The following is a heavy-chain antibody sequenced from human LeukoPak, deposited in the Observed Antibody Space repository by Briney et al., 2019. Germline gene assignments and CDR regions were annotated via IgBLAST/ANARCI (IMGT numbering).Heavy chain of an antibody. CDR2: INAGNGNT. D-gene: IGHD3-22*01. CDR1: GYTFTSYA. CDR3: ARSEYYYDSSGYYLYYYYGMDV. J-gene: IGHJ6*02. V-gene: IGHV1-3*01. Sequence: ASVKVSCKASGYTFTSYAMHWVRQAPGQRLEWMGWINAGNGNTKYSQKFQGRVTITRDTSASTAYMELSSLRSEDTAVYYCARSEYYYDSSGYYLYYYYGMDVWGQGTTVTVSS.